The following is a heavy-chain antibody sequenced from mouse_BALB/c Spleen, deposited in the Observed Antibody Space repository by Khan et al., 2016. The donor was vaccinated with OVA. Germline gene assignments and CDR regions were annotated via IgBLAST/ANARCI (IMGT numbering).Heavy chain of an antibody. CDR1: GYTFTNYG. CDR3: ARPPYFSYVMGY. D-gene: IGHD2-10*01. J-gene: IGHJ4*01. CDR2: INTYTGEP. Sequence: QIQLVQSGPELKKPGETVKISCKASGYTFTNYGMNWVKQAPGKGLKWMGWINTYTGEPTYADDFKGRFAFSLETSASTAYLQINNLKNEDTATYFCARPPYFSYVMGYWSQGTSVTVSS. V-gene: IGHV9-3-1*01.